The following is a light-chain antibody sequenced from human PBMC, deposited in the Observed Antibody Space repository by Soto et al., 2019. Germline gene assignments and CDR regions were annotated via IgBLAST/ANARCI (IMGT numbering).Light chain of an antibody. Sequence: EIVMTQSPATLSVSPGQGVTLSCRASQSVRSDLAWYRQKPGQVPRLLIHTASTRATNIPARFSGSGSGTDFTLTITSLQSEDFAAYYCQQYYMWPPVFGQGTKVEIK. CDR1: QSVRSD. CDR3: QQYYMWPPV. J-gene: IGKJ2*01. CDR2: TAS. V-gene: IGKV3-15*01.